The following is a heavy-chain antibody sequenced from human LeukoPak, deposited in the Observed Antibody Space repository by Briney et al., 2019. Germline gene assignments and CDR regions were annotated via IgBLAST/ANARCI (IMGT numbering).Heavy chain of an antibody. V-gene: IGHV3-64*01. CDR2: ISSNGGST. D-gene: IGHD3-3*01. CDR3: ARDQEEWSGSWFDP. CDR1: GFTFSSYA. Sequence: GGSLRLSCAASGFTFSSYAMHWVRQAPGKGLEYVSAISSNGGSTYYANSVKGRFTISRDNSKNTLYLQMGSLRAEDMAVYYCARDQEEWSGSWFDPWGQGTLVTVSS. J-gene: IGHJ5*02.